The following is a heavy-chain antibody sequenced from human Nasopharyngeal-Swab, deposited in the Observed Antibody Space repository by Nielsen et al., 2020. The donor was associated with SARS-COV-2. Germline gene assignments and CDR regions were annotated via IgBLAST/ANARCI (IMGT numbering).Heavy chain of an antibody. Sequence: SVKVSCKASGGTFSSYAISWVRQAPGQGLEWMGGIIPIFGTANYAQKFQGRVTLTADESTSTAYMELSSLRSEDTAVYYCARIMVRGVIISGYYYGMDVWGQGTTVTVSS. CDR2: IIPIFGTA. V-gene: IGHV1-69*13. J-gene: IGHJ6*02. D-gene: IGHD3-10*01. CDR3: ARIMVRGVIISGYYYGMDV. CDR1: GGTFSSYA.